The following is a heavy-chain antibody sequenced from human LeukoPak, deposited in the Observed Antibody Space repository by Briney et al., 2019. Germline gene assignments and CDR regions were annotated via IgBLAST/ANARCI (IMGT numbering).Heavy chain of an antibody. CDR2: ISSTSSTI. CDR1: GFTFSTYT. Sequence: GGSLRLSCAASGFTFSTYTMSWVRQAPGKGLERVSHISSTSSTINYADSVKGRFTISRDNAKNSLYLQMNSLRVGDTAVYYCAKSFGYSRSWFDNWGQGTLVTVSS. CDR3: AKSFGYSRSWFDN. D-gene: IGHD6-13*01. V-gene: IGHV3-48*01. J-gene: IGHJ4*02.